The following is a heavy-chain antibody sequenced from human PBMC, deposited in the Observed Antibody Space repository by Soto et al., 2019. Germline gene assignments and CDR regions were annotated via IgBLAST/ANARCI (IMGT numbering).Heavy chain of an antibody. CDR1: GFTFSNYG. CDR2: ISDDGDKR. V-gene: IGHV3-30*18. J-gene: IGHJ4*02. CDR3: AKARVRIVGANSFDY. D-gene: IGHD1-26*01. Sequence: PGGSLRLSCVGSGFTFSNYGMHWVRQPPGKGLEWVALISDDGDKRYYEDSVRGRLIISRDNSKDTLYLQMNSLGPDDTAVYFCAKARVRIVGANSFDYWGQGTPVTVSS.